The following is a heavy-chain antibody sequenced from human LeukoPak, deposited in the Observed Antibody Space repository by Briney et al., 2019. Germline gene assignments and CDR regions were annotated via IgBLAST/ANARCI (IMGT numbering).Heavy chain of an antibody. V-gene: IGHV4-38-2*02. D-gene: IGHD6-13*01. CDR3: ARDVIAHSSSWYSPYYYYYMDV. Sequence: SETLSLTCTVSGYSISSGYYWGWIRQPPGKGLEWIGSIYHSGSTYYNPSLKSRVTISVDTSKNQFSLKLSSVTAADTAVYYCARDVIAHSSSWYSPYYYYYMDVWGKGTTVTVSS. CDR1: GYSISSGYY. J-gene: IGHJ6*03. CDR2: IYHSGST.